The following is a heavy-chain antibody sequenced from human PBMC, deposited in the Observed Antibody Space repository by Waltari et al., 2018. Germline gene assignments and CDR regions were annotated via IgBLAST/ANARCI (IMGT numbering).Heavy chain of an antibody. CDR3: ARGHSGYGPMDV. CDR2: MNPSSGNT. J-gene: IGHJ6*02. Sequence: QVQLVQSGAEVKKPGASVKVSCKASGYTFTSYDINWVRQATGQGFEWMGWMNPSSGNTGYEQKFQGRVTMTRNTSRSTAYMELSSLRSEDTAVYYCARGHSGYGPMDVWGQGTTVTVSS. D-gene: IGHD5-12*01. CDR1: GYTFTSYD. V-gene: IGHV1-8*01.